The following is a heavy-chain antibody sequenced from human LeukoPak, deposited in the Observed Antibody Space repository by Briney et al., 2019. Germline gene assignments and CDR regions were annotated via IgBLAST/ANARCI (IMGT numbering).Heavy chain of an antibody. CDR1: GGSLSSSSYY. J-gene: IGHJ5*02. CDR3: ARRYSSGYHPWFDP. D-gene: IGHD3-22*01. V-gene: IGHV4-39*01. Sequence: SETLSLTCTVSGGSLSSSSYYWGWIRQPPGKGLEWIGSIYYSGSTYYNPSLKSRVTISVDTSKNQFSLKLSSVTAADTAVYYCARRYSSGYHPWFDPWGQGTLVTVSS. CDR2: IYYSGST.